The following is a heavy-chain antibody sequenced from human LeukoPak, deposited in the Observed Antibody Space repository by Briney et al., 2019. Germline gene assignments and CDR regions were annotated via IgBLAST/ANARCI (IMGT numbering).Heavy chain of an antibody. V-gene: IGHV4-31*03. Sequence: SETLSLTCTVSGGSISSGGYYWSWIRQHPGKGLEWIGYIYYSGSTCYNPSLKSRVAISVDTSKNQFSLKLSSVTAADTAVYYCARGRRRAATIFDWFDPWGQGTLVTVFS. J-gene: IGHJ5*02. D-gene: IGHD5-12*01. CDR1: GGSISSGGYY. CDR3: ARGRRRAATIFDWFDP. CDR2: IYYSGST.